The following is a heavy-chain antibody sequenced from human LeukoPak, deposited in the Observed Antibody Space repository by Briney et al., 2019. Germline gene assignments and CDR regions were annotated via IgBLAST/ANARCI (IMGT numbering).Heavy chain of an antibody. D-gene: IGHD3-9*01. CDR2: IYTSGST. CDR1: GGSISSASYY. CDR3: ARALSYDILTGYSLYYFDY. V-gene: IGHV4-61*02. J-gene: IGHJ4*02. Sequence: SETLSLTCTASGGSISSASYYWRWIRQPAGKGLEWIGRIYTSGSTNYNPSLKSRVTISVDTSKNQFSLKLSSVTAADTAVYYCARALSYDILTGYSLYYFDYWGQGTLVTVSS.